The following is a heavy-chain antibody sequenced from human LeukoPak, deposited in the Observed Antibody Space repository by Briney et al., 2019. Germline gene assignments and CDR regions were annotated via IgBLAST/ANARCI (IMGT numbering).Heavy chain of an antibody. CDR2: ISSTGSRI. CDR3: ATLRWGSGRYAGDY. D-gene: IGHD6-19*01. CDR1: GFIFNEFE. Sequence: GGSLRLSCAASGFIFNEFEMNWVRQAPGKGLEWISYISSTGSRIHYADSVKGRFTISREDAKNSLYLQMNSLRAEDTAVYYCATLRWGSGRYAGDYWGQGSLVTVSS. J-gene: IGHJ4*02. V-gene: IGHV3-48*03.